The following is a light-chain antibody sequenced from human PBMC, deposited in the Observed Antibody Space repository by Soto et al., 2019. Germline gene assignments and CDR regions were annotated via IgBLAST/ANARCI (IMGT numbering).Light chain of an antibody. CDR1: QSVSSSY. Sequence: ENVLTQPPGTLSLTPGERATLSCRASQSVSSSYLAWYQQKPGQAPRLLIYGASSRATGIPDRFSGSGSGTDFTLTISRLEPEDFAVYYCQQYGSSPWTFGQGTKGDI. J-gene: IGKJ1*01. CDR3: QQYGSSPWT. CDR2: GAS. V-gene: IGKV3-20*01.